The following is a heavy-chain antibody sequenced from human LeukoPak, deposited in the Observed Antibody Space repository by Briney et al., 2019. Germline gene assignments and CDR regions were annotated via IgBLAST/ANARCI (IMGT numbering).Heavy chain of an antibody. CDR3: ARDFYQTHALDV. CDR1: GGSITNYY. V-gene: IGHV4-59*12. D-gene: IGHD3-16*02. Sequence: PSETLSLTCTVSGGSITNYYWSWIRQPPGKGLEWIGFINYTGSTKYNPSLESRVTISVDKSNNQFSVRLSSVTAADTAVYYCARDFYQTHALDVWGQGTLVTVSS. CDR2: INYTGST. J-gene: IGHJ3*01.